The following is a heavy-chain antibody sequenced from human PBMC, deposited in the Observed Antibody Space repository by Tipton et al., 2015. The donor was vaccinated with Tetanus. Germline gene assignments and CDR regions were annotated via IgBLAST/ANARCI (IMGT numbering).Heavy chain of an antibody. CDR1: GGSINSGGYY. D-gene: IGHD3-3*01. CDR3: ARANYDFSKKGPFDS. J-gene: IGHJ4*02. Sequence: GLVKPSQTLSVTCTVSGGSINSGGYYWSWLRQHPGKGLEWLAYISSSARTNSNYSLKSRITVTQDTSRNQFSLKLTSVSAADTAVYYCARANYDFSKKGPFDSWGQGSLVIVSS. CDR2: ISSSART. V-gene: IGHV4-61*08.